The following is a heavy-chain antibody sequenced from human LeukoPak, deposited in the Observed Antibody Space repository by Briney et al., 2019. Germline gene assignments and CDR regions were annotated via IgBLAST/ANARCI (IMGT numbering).Heavy chain of an antibody. J-gene: IGHJ6*02. CDR2: INPNSGGT. CDR1: GYTFTGYY. Sequence: GASVKVSCKASGYTFTGYYMHWVRQAPGQGLEWMGWINPNSGGTNYAQKFQGRVTMTRDTSISTAYMELSRLRSDDTAVYYCARDLRVITTGYYYYGMDVWGQGTTVTVSS. D-gene: IGHD3-22*01. CDR3: ARDLRVITTGYYYYGMDV. V-gene: IGHV1-2*02.